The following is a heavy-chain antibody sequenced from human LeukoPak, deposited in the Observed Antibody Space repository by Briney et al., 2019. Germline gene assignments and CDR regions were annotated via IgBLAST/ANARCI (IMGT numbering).Heavy chain of an antibody. D-gene: IGHD3-3*01. Sequence: ASVKVSCKASGYTFTRYGMNWVRQAPGQGLEWMGWISTYNGDTEYAQKMQGRVTMTRDTSTTTAYMELRSLRFDDTAVYYCARDTGLRFLEWPFDPWGQGTLVSVSS. CDR1: GYTFTRYG. CDR2: ISTYNGDT. J-gene: IGHJ5*02. CDR3: ARDTGLRFLEWPFDP. V-gene: IGHV1-18*01.